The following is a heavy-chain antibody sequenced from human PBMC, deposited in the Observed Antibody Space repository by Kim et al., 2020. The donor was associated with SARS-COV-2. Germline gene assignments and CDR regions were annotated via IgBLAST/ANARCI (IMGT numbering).Heavy chain of an antibody. CDR2: IYYSGST. D-gene: IGHD6-13*01. V-gene: IGHV4-30-4*01. CDR1: GGSISSGDYY. J-gene: IGHJ6*03. Sequence: SETLSLTCTVSGGSISSGDYYWSWIRQPPGKGLEWIGYIYYSGSTYYNPSLKSRVTISVDTSKNQFSLKLSSVTAADTAVYYCARTDSSSWHDPYYYYMDVWGKGTTVTVSS. CDR3: ARTDSSSWHDPYYYYMDV.